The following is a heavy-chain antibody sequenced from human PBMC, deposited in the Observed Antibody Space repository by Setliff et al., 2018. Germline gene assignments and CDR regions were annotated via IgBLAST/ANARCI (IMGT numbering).Heavy chain of an antibody. CDR3: ARVTNWGLDLRFDP. V-gene: IGHV4-34*01. Sequence: SETLSLTCAVYGGSFSSFYWSWIRQPPGKGLEWIGEINHSGTTTYNPSLKSRVTISVDTSRKQFSLRLTSVTAADTAVYYCARVTNWGLDLRFDPWGQGILVTVSS. CDR1: GGSFSSFY. D-gene: IGHD7-27*01. J-gene: IGHJ5*02. CDR2: INHSGTT.